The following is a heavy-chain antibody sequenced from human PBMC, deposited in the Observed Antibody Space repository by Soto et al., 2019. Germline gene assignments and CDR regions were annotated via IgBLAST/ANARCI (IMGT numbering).Heavy chain of an antibody. Sequence: PGGSLRLSCAASGFTFSSYWMSWVRQDPGKGLEWVSNIKQDGSEKYYVDSVKGRFTISRDNAKNSLYLQMNSLRAEDTAVYYCARGGVVPAAPKGRDYYYYMDVWGKGTTVTVSS. J-gene: IGHJ6*03. CDR1: GFTFSSYW. D-gene: IGHD2-2*01. CDR2: IKQDGSEK. V-gene: IGHV3-7*01. CDR3: ARGGVVPAAPKGRDYYYYMDV.